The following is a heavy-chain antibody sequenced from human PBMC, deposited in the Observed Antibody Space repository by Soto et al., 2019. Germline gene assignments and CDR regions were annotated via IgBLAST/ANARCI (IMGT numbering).Heavy chain of an antibody. V-gene: IGHV3-13*05. Sequence: EVQLVESGGGLVQPGGSLRLSCEDSGFTFRNYDMHCVRQGTGKGLEWVSGTSAAGDPDYADSVEGRFTNSRENAQNSFFLEMNSLRVGDTAVYYCARTDRDFYGLDVWGQGTTVIVSS. CDR1: GFTFRNYD. CDR2: TSAAGDP. CDR3: ARTDRDFYGLDV. J-gene: IGHJ6*02.